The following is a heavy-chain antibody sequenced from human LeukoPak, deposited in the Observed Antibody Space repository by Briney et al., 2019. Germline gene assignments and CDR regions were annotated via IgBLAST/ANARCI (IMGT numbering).Heavy chain of an antibody. V-gene: IGHV4-59*01. CDR1: GGSFSGYY. J-gene: IGHJ4*02. CDR2: IYYSGST. D-gene: IGHD4-23*01. CDR3: ASSPGYGGYIDY. Sequence: SETLSLTCAVYGGSFSGYYWSWIRQPPGKGLEWIGYIYYSGSTNYNPSLKSRVTISVDTSKNQFSLKLSSVTAADTAVYYCASSPGYGGYIDYWGQGTLVTVSS.